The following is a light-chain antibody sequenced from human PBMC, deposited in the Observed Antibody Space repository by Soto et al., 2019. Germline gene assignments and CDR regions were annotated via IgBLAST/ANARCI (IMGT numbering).Light chain of an antibody. CDR3: SAYTARSTLV. J-gene: IGLJ3*02. CDR1: MRDVGAYNL. V-gene: IGLV2-14*01. CDR2: EVL. Sequence: QSALTQPASVSGSAGPSITISGSGTMRDVGAYNLVSWYQQHPGTAPKLIIYEVLNRPSGISSRFSGSRSGNTASLTISGLHPEDEGDYYCSAYTARSTLVFGGGTKVTVL.